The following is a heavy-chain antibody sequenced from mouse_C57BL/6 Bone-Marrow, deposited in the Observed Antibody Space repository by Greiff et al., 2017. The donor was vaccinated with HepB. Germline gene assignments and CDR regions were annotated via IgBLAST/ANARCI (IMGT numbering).Heavy chain of an antibody. V-gene: IGHV2-2*01. J-gene: IGHJ4*01. CDR1: GFSLTSYG. CDR3: AREGFSYAMDY. Sequence: VQLVESGPGLVQPSQSLSITCTVSGFSLTSYGVHWVRQSPGKGLEWLGVIWSGGSTDYNAAFISRLSISKDNSKSQVFFKMNSLQADDTALYYCAREGFSYAMDYWGQGTSVTVSS. CDR2: IWSGGST.